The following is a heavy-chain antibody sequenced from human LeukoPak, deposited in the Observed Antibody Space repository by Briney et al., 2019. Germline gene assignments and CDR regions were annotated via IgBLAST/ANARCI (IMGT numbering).Heavy chain of an antibody. Sequence: PGGSLRLSCAASGFTFSSYAMSWVRQAPGKGLEWVSAISGSGGSTYYADSVKGRFTISRDNAKNSLYLQMNSLRAEDTAVYYCAKDGRPDILTGYYNDWGQGTLVTVSS. D-gene: IGHD3-9*01. CDR2: ISGSGGST. J-gene: IGHJ4*02. CDR3: AKDGRPDILTGYYND. CDR1: GFTFSSYA. V-gene: IGHV3-23*01.